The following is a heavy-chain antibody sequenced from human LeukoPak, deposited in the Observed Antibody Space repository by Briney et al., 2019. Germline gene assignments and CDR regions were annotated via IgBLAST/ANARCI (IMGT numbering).Heavy chain of an antibody. D-gene: IGHD6-19*01. J-gene: IGHJ4*02. CDR3: ARDRSSSGWLYFDY. CDR1: GFTFSSYS. CDR2: ISSSSTYI. V-gene: IGHV3-21*01. Sequence: KPGGSLRLSCAASGFTFSSYSMNWVRQAPGKGLEWVSSISSSSTYIYYADSVKGRFTISRDNAKNSLYLQMNSLRAEDTAVYYCARDRSSSGWLYFDYWGQGTLVTVSS.